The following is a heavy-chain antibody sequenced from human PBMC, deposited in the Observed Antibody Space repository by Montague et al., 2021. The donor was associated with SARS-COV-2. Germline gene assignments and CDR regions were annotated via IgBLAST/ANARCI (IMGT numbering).Heavy chain of an antibody. D-gene: IGHD3-16*01. CDR2: IFYSGST. Sequence: SETLSLTCTVSGGSISSSSYYWGWIRQPPGKGLEWIGNIFYSGSTXYNPSLKSRVTISVDTSKSQFSLKLCSVTAADTAVYYCARDGGTVITFLGVGYLREGLNWLDPWGQGTLVTVSS. V-gene: IGHV4-39*07. J-gene: IGHJ5*02. CDR3: ARDGGTVITFLGVGYLREGLNWLDP. CDR1: GGSISSSSYY.